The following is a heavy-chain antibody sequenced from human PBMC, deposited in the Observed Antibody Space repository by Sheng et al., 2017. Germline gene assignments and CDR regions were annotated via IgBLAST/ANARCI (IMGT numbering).Heavy chain of an antibody. CDR1: GFTFSSNG. D-gene: IGHD6-19*01. CDR3: ATSISGWGFDY. CDR2: ISGSGSST. V-gene: IGHV3-23*04. Sequence: EVQLVESGGGLVRPGGTLRLSCAASGFTFSSNGMSWVRQAPGKGLEWVSAISGSGSSTYYPDSVKGRFTISRDNSKNTLHLHMNSLRAEDTAVYYCATSISGWGFDYWGQGTLVTVSS. J-gene: IGHJ4*02.